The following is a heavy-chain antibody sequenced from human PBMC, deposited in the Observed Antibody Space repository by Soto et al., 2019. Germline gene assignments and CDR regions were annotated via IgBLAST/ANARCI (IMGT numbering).Heavy chain of an antibody. CDR1: GGSFSGYS. V-gene: IGHV4-34*01. CDR2: INDGGSA. Sequence: TLSLTCAVYGGSFSGYSWTWIRQSPGKGLEWIGQINDGGSANYNPSLKSRVTISVDTSNNEFFLELSSVTAADTAVYYCARGLFSETHYSGGWYFFDYWGQGTLVTVSS. J-gene: IGHJ4*02. CDR3: ARGLFSETHYSGGWYFFDY. D-gene: IGHD1-26*01.